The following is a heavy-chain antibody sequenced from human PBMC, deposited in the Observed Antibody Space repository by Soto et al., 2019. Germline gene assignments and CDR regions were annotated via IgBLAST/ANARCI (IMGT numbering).Heavy chain of an antibody. V-gene: IGHV2-5*02. J-gene: IGHJ4*02. D-gene: IGHD2-15*01. CDR2: IYWDDDK. CDR1: GFSLSTSGVG. CDR3: AHSSLLQPAFDY. Sequence: QITLKESGPTLVKPTQTLTLTCTFSGFSLSTSGVGVGWIRQPPGKALEWLALIYWDDDKRYSPSLKSRLTTTKDTSKDQVVTTMTNMDPVDTATYYCAHSSLLQPAFDYWGQGPLVTVSS.